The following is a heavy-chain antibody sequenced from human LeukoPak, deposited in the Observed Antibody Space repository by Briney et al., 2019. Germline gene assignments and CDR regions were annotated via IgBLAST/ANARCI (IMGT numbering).Heavy chain of an antibody. CDR3: ARDDILTGYRDY. V-gene: IGHV3-53*01. CDR1: GFTVSSNH. CDR2: IYSGGST. Sequence: GGSLRLSCAASGFTVSSNHMSWLRQAPGKGLEWVSVIYSGGSTYYADSVKGRFTISRDNSKNTLYLQMNSLRAEDTAVYYCARDDILTGYRDYWGQGTLVTVSS. J-gene: IGHJ4*02. D-gene: IGHD3-9*01.